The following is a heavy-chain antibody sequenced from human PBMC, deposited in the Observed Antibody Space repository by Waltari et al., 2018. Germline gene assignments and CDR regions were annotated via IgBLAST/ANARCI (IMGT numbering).Heavy chain of an antibody. CDR1: DLRIGDGY. J-gene: IGHJ2*01. CDR3: ARDKGDAFWYFDL. Sequence: QLVEFGGGLVKPGGSLRLTGEASDLRIGDGYMSWIRQDPGRGLEWLSYISISSSYTNYTDSVKGRFTISRNNAKNLVYLEMNNLRPEDTAVYFCARDKGDAFWYFDLWGRGTLVSVSS. D-gene: IGHD3-16*01. CDR2: ISISSSYT. V-gene: IGHV3-11*06.